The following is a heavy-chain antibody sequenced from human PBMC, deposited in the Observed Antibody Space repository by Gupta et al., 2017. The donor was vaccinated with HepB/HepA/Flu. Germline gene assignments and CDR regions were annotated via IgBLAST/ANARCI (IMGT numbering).Heavy chain of an antibody. CDR3: ATGGTYCGGDCYSGY. J-gene: IGHJ4*02. V-gene: IGHV3-9*01. Sequence: EVQLVESGGGLVQPGRSLRLSCAASGFTFDDYAMHWVRQAPGKGLEWVSGISWNSGSIGYADSVKGRFTISRDNAKNSLYLQMNSLRAEDTALYYCATGGTYCGGDCYSGYWCQGTLVTVSS. D-gene: IGHD2-21*02. CDR2: ISWNSGSI. CDR1: GFTFDDYA.